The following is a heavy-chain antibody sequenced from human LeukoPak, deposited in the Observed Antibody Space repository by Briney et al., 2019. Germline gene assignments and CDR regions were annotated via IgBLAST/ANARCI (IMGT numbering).Heavy chain of an antibody. D-gene: IGHD3-22*01. CDR1: GFTFSSYS. J-gene: IGHJ4*02. V-gene: IGHV3-21*01. Sequence: GGSLRLSCAASGFTFSSYSMNWVRQAPGKGLEWVSSISSSSSYIYYADSVKGRFTISRDNAKNSLYLQMNSLRAEDTAVYYCARPLSSGYSHFDYWGQGTLVTVSS. CDR3: ARPLSSGYSHFDY. CDR2: ISSSSSYI.